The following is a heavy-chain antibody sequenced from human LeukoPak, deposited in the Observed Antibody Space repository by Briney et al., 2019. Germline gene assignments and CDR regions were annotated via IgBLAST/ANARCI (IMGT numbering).Heavy chain of an antibody. CDR1: GGSISSYY. V-gene: IGHV4-59*08. J-gene: IGHJ4*02. D-gene: IGHD5-18*01. CDR2: IYYSGST. Sequence: PSETLSLTCTVPGGSISSYYWSWIRQPPGKGLERIGYIYYSGSTNYNPSLKSRATISVDTSKNQFSLKRSSVTAADTAVYYCASGIQLWIYGYWGQGTLVTVSS. CDR3: ASGIQLWIYGY.